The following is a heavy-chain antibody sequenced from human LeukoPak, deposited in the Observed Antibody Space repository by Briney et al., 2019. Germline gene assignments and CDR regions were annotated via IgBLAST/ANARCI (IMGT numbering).Heavy chain of an antibody. V-gene: IGHV3-74*01. J-gene: IGHJ4*02. CDR2: ISSDGSST. Sequence: GGSLRLSCAASGFTFSNYWMHWVRQAPGKGLVWVSRISSDGSSTSYADSVKGRFTISRDNAKNTLYLQMNSLRAEDTAVYYCARTAYSDYSLGYWGQGTLVTVSS. D-gene: IGHD5-12*01. CDR3: ARTAYSDYSLGY. CDR1: GFTFSNYW.